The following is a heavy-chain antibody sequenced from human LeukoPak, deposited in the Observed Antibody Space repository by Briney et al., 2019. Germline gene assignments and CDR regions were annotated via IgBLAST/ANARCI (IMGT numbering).Heavy chain of an antibody. CDR2: ISGSGGST. Sequence: GGSLRLSCAASGFTFSSYSMSWVRQAPGKGLEWVSAISGSGGSTYFADSVKGRFTISRDNSKNTLYLQMNSLRAEDTAVYYCAKTGSGYYYFDYWGQGTLVTVSS. CDR3: AKTGSGYYYFDY. CDR1: GFTFSSYS. V-gene: IGHV3-23*01. J-gene: IGHJ4*02. D-gene: IGHD3-22*01.